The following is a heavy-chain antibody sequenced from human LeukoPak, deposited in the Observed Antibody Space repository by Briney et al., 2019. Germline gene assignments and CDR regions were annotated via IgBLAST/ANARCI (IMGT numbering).Heavy chain of an antibody. D-gene: IGHD3-22*01. CDR1: GGSISSGGYY. J-gene: IGHJ4*02. CDR2: IYYSGST. CDR3: ARANPYYYDSSGYHFDY. V-gene: IGHV4-61*08. Sequence: PSETLSLTCTVSGGSISSGGYYWSWIRQHPGKGLEWIGYIYYSGSTNYNPSLKSRVTISVDTSKNQFSLKLSSVTAADTAVYYCARANPYYYDSSGYHFDYWGQGTLVTVSS.